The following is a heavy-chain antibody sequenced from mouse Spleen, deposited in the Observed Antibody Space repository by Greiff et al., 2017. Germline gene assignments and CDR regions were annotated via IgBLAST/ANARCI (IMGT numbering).Heavy chain of an antibody. D-gene: IGHD4-1*01. J-gene: IGHJ2*01. CDR3: ARSNWDVGYFDY. V-gene: IGHV1-66*01. CDR2: IYPGSGNT. CDR1: GYSFTSYY. Sequence: QVQLQQSGPELVKPGASVKISCKASGYSFTSYYIHWVKQRPGQGLEWIGWIYPGSGNTKYNEKFKGKATLTADTSSSTAYMQLSSLTSEDSAVYYCARSNWDVGYFDYWGQGTTLTVSS.